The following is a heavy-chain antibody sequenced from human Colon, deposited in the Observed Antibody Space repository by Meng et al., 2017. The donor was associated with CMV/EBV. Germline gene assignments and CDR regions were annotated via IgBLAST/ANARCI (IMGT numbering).Heavy chain of an antibody. J-gene: IGHJ5*02. Sequence: GGSLRLSCAASEFIFDDYDMHWVRQAPGKGLEWVTSINSNGRGSFYADSVKGRFTVSRDNAKKSVYLEMNSLRGDDTAVYYCATAGGYSNNVYGVDPWGQGTLVTVSS. CDR3: ATAGGYSNNVYGVDP. D-gene: IGHD2-8*01. V-gene: IGHV3-20*04. CDR1: EFIFDDYD. CDR2: INSNGRGS.